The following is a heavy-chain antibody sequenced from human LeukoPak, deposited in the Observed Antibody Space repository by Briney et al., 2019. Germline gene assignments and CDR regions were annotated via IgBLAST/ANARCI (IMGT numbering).Heavy chain of an antibody. CDR3: ARSYDSSGYDYYYYMDV. D-gene: IGHD3-22*01. V-gene: IGHV1-18*01. CDR2: ISAYNGNT. CDR1: GYTFTSYG. Sequence: ASVKVSCKASGYTFTSYGISWVRQAPGQGLEWMGWISAYNGNTNYAQKLQSRVTMTTDTSTSTAYTELRSLRSDDTAVYYCARSYDSSGYDYYYYMDVWGKGTTVTVSS. J-gene: IGHJ6*03.